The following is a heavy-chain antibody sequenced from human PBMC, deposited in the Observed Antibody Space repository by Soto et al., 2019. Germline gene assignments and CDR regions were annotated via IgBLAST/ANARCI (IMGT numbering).Heavy chain of an antibody. CDR2: ISGSGGST. V-gene: IGHV3-23*01. CDR1: GFTFSSYA. CDR3: VKGTLLTGRGVKYYYYYEMDV. J-gene: IGHJ6*02. Sequence: EVQLLESGGGLVQPGGSLRLSCAASGFTFSSYAMSWVRQAPGKGLEWVSGISGSGGSTYYADSVKGRFTISRDNSKKTLYLQMNSLRAEDTAVYYCVKGTLLTGRGVKYYYYYEMDVWGQGTTVTVTS. D-gene: IGHD3-10*01.